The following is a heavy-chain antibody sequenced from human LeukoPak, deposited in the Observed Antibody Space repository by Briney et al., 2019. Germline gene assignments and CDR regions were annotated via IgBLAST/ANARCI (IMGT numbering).Heavy chain of an antibody. CDR1: GYTFTGYY. CDR2: INPNSGGT. Sequence: ASVKVSCKASGYTFTGYYVHWVRQAPGQGLEWMGWINPNSGGTNYAQKFQGRVTMTRDTSISTAYMELSRLRSDDTAVYYCARVQDYDSWSGYYYKTYYFDYWGQGTLVTVSS. V-gene: IGHV1-2*02. J-gene: IGHJ4*02. CDR3: ARVQDYDSWSGYYYKTYYFDY. D-gene: IGHD3-3*01.